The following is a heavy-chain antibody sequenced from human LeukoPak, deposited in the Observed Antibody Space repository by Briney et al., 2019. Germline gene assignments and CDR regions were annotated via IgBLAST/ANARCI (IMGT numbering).Heavy chain of an antibody. CDR2: IWHDGSHK. CDR3: ARGIFGSGSYPDF. V-gene: IGHV3-33*01. CDR1: GFAFNTYA. Sequence: GGSLRLSCAASGFAFNTYAMHWVRQAPGQGLEWVALIWHDGSHKFYSNSVRGQFTISRDNSKNTVSLQMNNLRPEDTAVYYCARGIFGSGSYPDFWGRGTLVTVSS. J-gene: IGHJ4*02. D-gene: IGHD3-10*01.